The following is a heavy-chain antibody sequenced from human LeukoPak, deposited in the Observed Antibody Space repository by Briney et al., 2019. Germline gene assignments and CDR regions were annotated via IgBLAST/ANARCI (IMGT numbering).Heavy chain of an antibody. CDR1: GGSISSSSYY. V-gene: IGHV4-39*02. Sequence: PSETLSLTCTVSGGSISSSSYYWGWIRQPPGKGLEWIGSIYYSGSTYYNPSLKSRVTISVDMSKNQFSLKLSSVTAADTAVYYCAREQLPYGSNWFDPWGQGTLVTVSS. D-gene: IGHD2-2*01. J-gene: IGHJ5*02. CDR3: AREQLPYGSNWFDP. CDR2: IYYSGST.